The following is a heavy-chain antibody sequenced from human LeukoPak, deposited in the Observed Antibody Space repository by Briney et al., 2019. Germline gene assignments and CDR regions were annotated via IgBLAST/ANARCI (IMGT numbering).Heavy chain of an antibody. J-gene: IGHJ4*02. CDR2: VSSSGSTI. Sequence: GGSLRLSCAASGFTFSDYYMSWIRQAPGKGLEWVSYVSSSGSTIYYADSVKGRFTISRDNAKNSLYLQMNSLRAEDTAVYYCAREVTTGSFDYWGQGTLVTVSS. CDR3: AREVTTGSFDY. V-gene: IGHV3-11*04. D-gene: IGHD4-17*01. CDR1: GFTFSDYY.